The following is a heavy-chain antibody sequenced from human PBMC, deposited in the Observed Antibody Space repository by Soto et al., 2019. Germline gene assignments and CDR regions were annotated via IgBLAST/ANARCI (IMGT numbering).Heavy chain of an antibody. CDR1: GYTFTSYA. J-gene: IGHJ5*02. Sequence: QVQLVQSGAEVKKPGASVKVSCKASGYTFTSYAMHWVRQAPGQRLEWMGWINTGNGNTKYSQKFQGRVTITRDTSASTAYMELSSLRSEDTAVYYCARDRGDYYVSSGYYGNWFDPWGQGTLVTVSS. D-gene: IGHD3-22*01. CDR3: ARDRGDYYVSSGYYGNWFDP. V-gene: IGHV1-3*04. CDR2: INTGNGNT.